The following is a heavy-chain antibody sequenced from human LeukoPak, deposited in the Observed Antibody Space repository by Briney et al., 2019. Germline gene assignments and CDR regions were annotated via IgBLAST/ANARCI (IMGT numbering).Heavy chain of an antibody. J-gene: IGHJ4*02. D-gene: IGHD5-24*01. Sequence: SETLSLTCTVSGGSISSSSYYWGWIRQPPGKGLEWVGSIYYSGSTYYHPSLKSRVTISVDTSENQFSLKLSSVTAADTAVYYCARGPRWLQDYFNYWGQGTLVTVSS. CDR3: ARGPRWLQDYFNY. CDR2: IYYSGST. CDR1: GGSISSSSYY. V-gene: IGHV4-39*07.